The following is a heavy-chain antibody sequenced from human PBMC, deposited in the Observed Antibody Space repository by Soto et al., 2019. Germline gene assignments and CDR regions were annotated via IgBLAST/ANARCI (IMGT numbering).Heavy chain of an antibody. Sequence: QVQLQESGPGLVKPSDTLSLTCTVSGGSISSYYWSWIRQPPGKGLEWIGHIFYSGSTDYNPPLTSRGTIPVAPSTTQLSLSLRSVTAAETAGSCCARIRVDIVVDINYWGQGTLVTVSS. V-gene: IGHV4-59*01. D-gene: IGHD5-12*01. CDR2: IFYSGST. CDR1: GGSISSYY. CDR3: ARIRVDIVVDINY. J-gene: IGHJ4*02.